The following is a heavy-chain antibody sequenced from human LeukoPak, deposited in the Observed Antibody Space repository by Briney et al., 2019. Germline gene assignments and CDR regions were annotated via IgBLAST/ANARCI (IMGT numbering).Heavy chain of an antibody. CDR1: GFTFSDYA. J-gene: IGHJ4*02. CDR2: ISGSGDNT. Sequence: GGSLRLSCAASGFTFSDYAMSWVRQAPGKGLEWVSGISGSGDNTYYADSAKGRFTISRDNSKNTLYLQMNSLRAEDTAIYYCAKDADYYDSSGYYYAYFDYWGQGTLVTVSS. V-gene: IGHV3-23*01. D-gene: IGHD3-22*01. CDR3: AKDADYYDSSGYYYAYFDY.